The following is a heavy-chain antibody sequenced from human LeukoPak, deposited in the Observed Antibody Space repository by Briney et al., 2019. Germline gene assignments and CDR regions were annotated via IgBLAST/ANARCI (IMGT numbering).Heavy chain of an antibody. CDR2: ISSSSSYI. J-gene: IGHJ4*02. CDR3: SRDRYCSGGSCYPLDY. D-gene: IGHD2-15*01. V-gene: IGHV3-21*01. Sequence: XXXXXXXGKGLEWVSSISSSSSYIYYADSVKGRFTISRDNAKNSLYLQMNSLRAEDTAVYYCSRDRYCSGGSCYPLDYWGQGTLVTVSS.